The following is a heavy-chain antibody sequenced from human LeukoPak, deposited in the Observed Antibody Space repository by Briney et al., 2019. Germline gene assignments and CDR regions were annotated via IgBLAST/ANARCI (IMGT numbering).Heavy chain of an antibody. CDR1: GGSLSPFY. CDR3: ARHDTVTSSLYPEDYHYYGLDV. Sequence: SETLSLTCTLSGGSLSPFYWSWIRQPPGKGLECLGYIYYSGSINYNPSLKSRVTMSIDMSRSQFSLNLYSVTAADTAVYYCARHDTVTSSLYPEDYHYYGLDVWGQGTSVTVS. J-gene: IGHJ6*02. V-gene: IGHV4-59*08. D-gene: IGHD1-14*01. CDR2: IYYSGSI.